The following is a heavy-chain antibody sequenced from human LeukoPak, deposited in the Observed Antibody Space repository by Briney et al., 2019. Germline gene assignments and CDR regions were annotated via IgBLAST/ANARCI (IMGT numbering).Heavy chain of an antibody. Sequence: SETLSLTCAVYGGSFSGYYWSWIRQPPGKGLEWIGEINHSGSTNYNPSLKSRVTISVDTSKNQFSLKLSSVTAADTAVYYCARTTWTRAFDIWGQGTMVTVSS. CDR1: GGSFSGYY. J-gene: IGHJ3*02. V-gene: IGHV4-34*01. D-gene: IGHD1-1*01. CDR3: ARTTWTRAFDI. CDR2: INHSGST.